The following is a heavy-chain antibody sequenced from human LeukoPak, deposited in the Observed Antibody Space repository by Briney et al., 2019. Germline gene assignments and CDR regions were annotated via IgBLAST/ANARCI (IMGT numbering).Heavy chain of an antibody. D-gene: IGHD3-9*01. CDR1: GYTFTDYY. Sequence: ASVKVSCKASGYTFTDYYMHWVRQAPGQGLEWLGWIIPNSGGTNYAQKFQGRVTMTRDTSISTAYMELNRLRSGDTAVHYCARGEVVTGLEYWGQGILVTVSS. CDR2: IIPNSGGT. CDR3: ARGEVVTGLEY. J-gene: IGHJ4*02. V-gene: IGHV1-2*02.